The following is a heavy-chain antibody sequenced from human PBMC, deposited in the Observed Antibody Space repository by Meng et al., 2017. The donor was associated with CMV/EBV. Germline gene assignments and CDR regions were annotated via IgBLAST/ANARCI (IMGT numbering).Heavy chain of an antibody. Sequence: QEQLQEWGPGRVTPSQTLSLPCTVSGGSISSGDYYWGWIRPPTGKGLEWIGYIYYSGSTYYNPSLKSRVTISVDTSKNQFSLKLSSVTAADTAVYYCARTGEYPTYDYWGQGTLVTVSS. CDR1: GGSISSGDYY. J-gene: IGHJ4*02. V-gene: IGHV4-30-4*08. CDR3: ARTGEYPTYDY. D-gene: IGHD2/OR15-2a*01. CDR2: IYYSGST.